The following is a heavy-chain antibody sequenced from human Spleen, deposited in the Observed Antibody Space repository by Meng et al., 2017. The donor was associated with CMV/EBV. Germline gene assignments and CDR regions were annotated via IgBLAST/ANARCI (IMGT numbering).Heavy chain of an antibody. J-gene: IGHJ3*02. CDR2: IYPGDSDT. D-gene: IGHD2-2*01. V-gene: IGHV5-51*01. Sequence: KVSCKGSGYSFTSYWIGWVRQMPGKGLEWMGIIYPGDSDTRYSPSFQGQVTISADKSISTAYLQWSSLKASDTAMYYCARHPYIWPDIVVVPPAPNAFDIWGQGTMVTVSS. CDR1: GYSFTSYW. CDR3: ARHPYIWPDIVVVPPAPNAFDI.